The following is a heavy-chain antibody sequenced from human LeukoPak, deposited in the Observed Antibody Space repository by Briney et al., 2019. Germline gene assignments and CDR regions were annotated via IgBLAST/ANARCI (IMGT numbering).Heavy chain of an antibody. J-gene: IGHJ5*02. CDR3: ARSGRWDKNWFDP. Sequence: PSETLSLTCAVYGGSFSGYYWSWIRQPPGKGLEWIGEINHSGSTNYNPSLKSRVTISVDTSKNQFSLKLSSVTAADTAVYYCARSGRWDKNWFDPWGQGTLVTVSS. CDR1: GGSFSGYY. CDR2: INHSGST. V-gene: IGHV4-34*01. D-gene: IGHD3-10*01.